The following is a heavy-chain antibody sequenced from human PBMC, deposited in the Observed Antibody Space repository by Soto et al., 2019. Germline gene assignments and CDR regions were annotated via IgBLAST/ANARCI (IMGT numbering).Heavy chain of an antibody. V-gene: IGHV4-4*02. D-gene: IGHD1-26*01. CDR2: SSHTGTT. CDR1: GGSISSGYW. CDR3: PREVGGIQAFDY. Sequence: QVQLQESGPGLVKPSGTLSLTCAVSGGSISSGYWWNWVRQPPGKGLEWIGESSHTGTTNYNPSLXSXXPISVDKSKTRCSLILSSVTAADTAVYYCPREVGGIQAFDYWGQGTLVTVSS. J-gene: IGHJ4*02.